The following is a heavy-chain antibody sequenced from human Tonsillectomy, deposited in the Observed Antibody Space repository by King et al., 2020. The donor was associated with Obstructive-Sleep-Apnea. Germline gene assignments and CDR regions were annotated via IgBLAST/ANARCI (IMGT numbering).Heavy chain of an antibody. CDR2: VYYSWIT. Sequence: VQLQESGPGLVKSSETLSLTCTVSRYSISSGYNWGWIRQPPGKRLDWVGNVYYSWITHYNPSLKSRVTISVATSTNQFSLKLNSVTAADTAVYYCARGRTQFDYWGQGTLVTVSS. D-gene: IGHD3/OR15-3a*01. J-gene: IGHJ4*02. V-gene: IGHV4-38-2*02. CDR1: RYSISSGYN. CDR3: ARGRTQFDY.